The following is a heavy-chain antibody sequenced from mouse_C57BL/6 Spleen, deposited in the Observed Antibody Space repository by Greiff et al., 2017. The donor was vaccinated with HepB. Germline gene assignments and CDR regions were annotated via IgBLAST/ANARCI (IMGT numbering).Heavy chain of an antibody. CDR3: ARGGNSFDY. CDR1: GYAFSSSW. J-gene: IGHJ2*01. Sequence: VKLMESGPELVKPGASVKISCKASGYAFSSSWMNWVKQRPGKGLEWIGRIYPGDGDTNYNGKFKGKATLTADKSSSTAYMQLSSLTSEDSAVYFCARGGNSFDYWGQGTTLTVSS. CDR2: IYPGDGDT. V-gene: IGHV1-82*01.